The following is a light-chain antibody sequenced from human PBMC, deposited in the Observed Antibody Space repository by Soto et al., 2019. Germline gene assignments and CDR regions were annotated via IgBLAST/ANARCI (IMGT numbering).Light chain of an antibody. CDR2: LEGSGSY. J-gene: IGLJ2*01. CDR3: ETLDSNSHRV. CDR1: SGHSSYI. V-gene: IGLV4-60*03. Sequence: QAVVTQSSSASASLGSSVTLTCTLSSGHSSYIIAWHQQQPGKAPRYLMKLEGSGSYNKGSGVPDRFSGSSSGADRYLTISNLQSEDEADYYCETLDSNSHRVFGGGTKLTVL.